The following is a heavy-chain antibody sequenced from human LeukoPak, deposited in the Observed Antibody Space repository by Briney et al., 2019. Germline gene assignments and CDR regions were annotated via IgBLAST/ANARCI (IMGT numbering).Heavy chain of an antibody. V-gene: IGHV5-51*01. D-gene: IGHD1-20*01. CDR1: GCSFTSYW. CDR3: ARRADIPVNNITGTTTGWFDP. J-gene: IGHJ5*02. CDR2: IYPGDSDT. Sequence: GESLKISCKGSGCSFTSYWIGWVRQMPGKGLEWMGIIYPGDSDTRYSPSFQGQVTISADKSISTAYLQWSSLKASGTAMYYCARRADIPVNNITGTTTGWFDPWGQGTLVTVSS.